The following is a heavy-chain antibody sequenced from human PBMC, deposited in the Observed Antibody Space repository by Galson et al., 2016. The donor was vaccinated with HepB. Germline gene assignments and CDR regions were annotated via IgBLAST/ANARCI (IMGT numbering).Heavy chain of an antibody. J-gene: IGHJ4*02. CDR1: GFTFSTYD. D-gene: IGHD4-11*01. CDR2: IGPTGSNK. CDR3: TRGGLQYYFDC. V-gene: IGHV3-21*06. Sequence: SLRLSCAASGFTFSTYDMNWVRQAPGKGLEWVSSIGPTGSNKHSADSVKGRIAISRDNAKNSMYLQLNSLRDEDTAVYYCTRGGLQYYFDCGGQGALVTVSS.